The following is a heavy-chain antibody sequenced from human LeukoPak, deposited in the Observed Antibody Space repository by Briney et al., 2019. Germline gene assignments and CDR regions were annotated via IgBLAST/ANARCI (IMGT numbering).Heavy chain of an antibody. CDR1: GGSFSGYY. CDR2: INHSGST. V-gene: IGHV4-34*01. D-gene: IGHD5-12*01. J-gene: IGHJ4*02. Sequence: SETLSLICAVYGGSFSGYYWSWIRQPPGKGLEWIGEINHSGSTNYNPSLKSRVTISVDTSKNQFSLKLSSVTAADTAVYYCARGGGYASPIGYWGQGALVTVSS. CDR3: ARGGGYASPIGY.